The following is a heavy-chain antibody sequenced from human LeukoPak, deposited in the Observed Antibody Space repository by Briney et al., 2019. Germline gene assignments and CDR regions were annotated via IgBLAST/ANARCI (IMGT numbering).Heavy chain of an antibody. Sequence: GGSLRLSCAASGFTFSSYAMHWVRQAPGKGLEWVAVISYDGSNKYYADSVKGRSTISRDNSKNTLYLQMNSLRAEDTAVYYCARDRGRIAAASWGQGTLVTVSS. CDR1: GFTFSSYA. D-gene: IGHD6-13*01. CDR3: ARDRGRIAAAS. V-gene: IGHV3-30*04. J-gene: IGHJ5*02. CDR2: ISYDGSNK.